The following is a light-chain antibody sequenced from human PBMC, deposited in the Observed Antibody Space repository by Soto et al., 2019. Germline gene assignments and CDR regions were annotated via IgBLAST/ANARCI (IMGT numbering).Light chain of an antibody. CDR1: QSVSSST. J-gene: IGKJ1*01. CDR2: GAS. CDR3: QHSSRT. Sequence: TVLTHAPGTWSLSPGEGATLSCRASQSVSSSTLAWYQHKPGQGPRLLIYGASSRATGIPDRFSGSGSGTDFTLTISRLEPEDFAVYHCQHSSRTFGQGTKVDIK. V-gene: IGKV3-20*01.